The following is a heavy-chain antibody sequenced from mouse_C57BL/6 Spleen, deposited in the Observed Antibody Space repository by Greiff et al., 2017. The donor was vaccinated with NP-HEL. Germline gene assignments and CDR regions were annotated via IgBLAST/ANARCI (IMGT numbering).Heavy chain of an antibody. V-gene: IGHV1-82*01. Sequence: VQLQQSGPELVKPGASVKISCKASGYAFSSSWMNWVKQRPGKGLEWIGRIYPGDGDTNYNGKFKGKATLTADKSSSTAYMQLSSLTSEDSAVYFCARKDDYGSGYFDYWGQGTTLTVSS. D-gene: IGHD1-1*01. CDR2: IYPGDGDT. CDR1: GYAFSSSW. CDR3: ARKDDYGSGYFDY. J-gene: IGHJ2*01.